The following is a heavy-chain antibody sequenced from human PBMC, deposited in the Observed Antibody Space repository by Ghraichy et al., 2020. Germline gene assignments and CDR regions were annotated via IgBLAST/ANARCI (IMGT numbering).Heavy chain of an antibody. CDR2: VKGDGIDT. Sequence: GSLNISCAASGVTFNRYWMHWVRQAPGKELVWVSRVKGDGIDTVYADSVKGRFTISRDNAKNTVYLQMNSLRAEDTAVYYCTTGDAWYYDFWGRGTLVTVSS. CDR1: GVTFNRYW. CDR3: TTGDAWYYDF. D-gene: IGHD7-27*01. J-gene: IGHJ2*01. V-gene: IGHV3-74*01.